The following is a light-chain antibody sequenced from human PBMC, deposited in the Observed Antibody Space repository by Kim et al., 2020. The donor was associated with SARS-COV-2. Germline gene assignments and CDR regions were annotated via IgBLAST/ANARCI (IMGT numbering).Light chain of an antibody. V-gene: IGLV3-1*01. CDR3: QAWDSSGV. CDR1: KLGDKY. Sequence: SYELTQPPSVSVSPGQTASITCSGDKLGDKYACWYQQKPGQSPVLVIYQDSKRPSGIPERFSGSNSGNTATLTISGTQATDEADYYCQAWDSSGVFGGGT. J-gene: IGLJ2*01. CDR2: QDS.